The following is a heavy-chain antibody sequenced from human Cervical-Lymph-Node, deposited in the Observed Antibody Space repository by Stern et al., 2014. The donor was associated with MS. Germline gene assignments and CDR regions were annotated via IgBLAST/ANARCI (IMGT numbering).Heavy chain of an antibody. J-gene: IGHJ6*02. D-gene: IGHD4-11*01. V-gene: IGHV3-30*04. Sequence: VQLVESGGGVVQPGRSLRLSCAASGFTFSYSTMHWVRQAPGKGLEWVATVSYDGSDEYYPDSVKGRFTISRDNSKNTLYLQVNSLRAEDTGVYFCARDRTVTTYYYYYGMDVWGQGTTVTV. CDR2: VSYDGSDE. CDR3: ARDRTVTTYYYYYGMDV. CDR1: GFTFSYST.